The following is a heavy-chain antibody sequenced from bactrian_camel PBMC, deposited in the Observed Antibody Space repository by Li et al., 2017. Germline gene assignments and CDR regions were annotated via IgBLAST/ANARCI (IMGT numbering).Heavy chain of an antibody. V-gene: IGHV3S53*01. CDR3: GAGSSKLWVGYCLH. CDR1: GLSKACG. CDR2: IYDDGTT. J-gene: IGHJ4*01. D-gene: IGHD3*01. Sequence: QVQLVESGGDSVQAGGSLKLSCSFSGLSKACGMGWYRDTPGTESAMVASIYDDGTTTYADRVKGRFTISQDDDNKTLYLYMNSLATDDTGRYYCGAGSSKLWVGYCLHWGQGTQVTVS.